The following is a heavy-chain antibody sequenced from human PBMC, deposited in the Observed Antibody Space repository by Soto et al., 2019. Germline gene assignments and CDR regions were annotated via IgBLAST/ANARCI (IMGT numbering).Heavy chain of an antibody. CDR3: ARDRGITMVRGVKDDAFDI. J-gene: IGHJ3*02. CDR2: IIPIFGTA. D-gene: IGHD3-10*01. V-gene: IGHV1-69*13. Sequence: GASVKVSCKVSGGSFSSFSINWVRQAPGQRFEWMGGIIPIFGTANYAQKFQGRVTITADESTSTAYMELSSLRSEDTAVYYCARDRGITMVRGVKDDAFDIWGQGTMVTVS. CDR1: GGSFSSFS.